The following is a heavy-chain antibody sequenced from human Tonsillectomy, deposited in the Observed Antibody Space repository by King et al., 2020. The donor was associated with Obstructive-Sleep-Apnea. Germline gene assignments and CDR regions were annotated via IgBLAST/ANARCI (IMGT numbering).Heavy chain of an antibody. CDR3: TRVVVVTATSDAFDI. V-gene: IGHV3-49*03. CDR1: GFTFGDYA. D-gene: IGHD2-2*01. J-gene: IGHJ3*02. Sequence: VQLVESGGGLVQPGRALRLSCTVSGFTFGDYAMSWFRQAPGKGLEWVGFIRSQANDGTTEYAASVKGRFTISRDDSKSIVYLQMNSLKTEDTAVYYCTRVVVVTATSDAFDIWGQGTMVTVSS. CDR2: IRSQANDGTT.